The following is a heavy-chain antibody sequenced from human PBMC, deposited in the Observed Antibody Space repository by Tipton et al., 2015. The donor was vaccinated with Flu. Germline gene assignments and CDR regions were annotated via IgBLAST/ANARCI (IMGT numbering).Heavy chain of an antibody. CDR3: ARDGLWFGETNWFDP. V-gene: IGHV4-39*07. D-gene: IGHD3-10*01. J-gene: IGHJ5*02. Sequence: TLSLTCTVSGGSISSSSYYWGWIRQPPGKGLEWIGSIYYSGSTYYNPSLKSRVTISVDTSKNQFSLKLSSVTAADTAVYYCARDGLWFGETNWFDPWGRGTLVTVSS. CDR2: IYYSGST. CDR1: GGSISSSSYY.